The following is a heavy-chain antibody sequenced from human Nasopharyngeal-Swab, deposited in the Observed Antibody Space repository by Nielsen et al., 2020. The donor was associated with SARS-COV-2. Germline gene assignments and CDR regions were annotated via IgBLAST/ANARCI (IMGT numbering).Heavy chain of an antibody. CDR1: GFTFSSYA. CDR3: ARDFDYGDGDTFDI. D-gene: IGHD4-17*01. V-gene: IGHV3-30-3*01. CDR2: ISYDGINK. Sequence: GESLKISCAASGFTFSSYAMHWVRQAPGKGPEWVAVISYDGINKYYADSVKGRFTISRDNSKNTLYLQMNSLRAEDTAVYYCARDFDYGDGDTFDIWGQGTMVTVSS. J-gene: IGHJ3*02.